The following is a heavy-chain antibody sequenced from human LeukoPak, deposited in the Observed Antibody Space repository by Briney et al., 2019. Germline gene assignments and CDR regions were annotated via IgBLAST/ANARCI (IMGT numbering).Heavy chain of an antibody. V-gene: IGHV3-23*01. CDR3: AKDRHYYGSGSYCSGDY. D-gene: IGHD3-10*01. CDR1: GFTFSSYA. J-gene: IGHJ4*02. Sequence: PGGSLRLSCAASGFTFSSYAMSWVRQAPGKGLEWVSAISGSGGSTYYADSVKGRFTISRDNSKNTLYLQMNSLRAEDTAVYYCAKDRHYYGSGSYCSGDYWGQGTLVTVSS. CDR2: ISGSGGST.